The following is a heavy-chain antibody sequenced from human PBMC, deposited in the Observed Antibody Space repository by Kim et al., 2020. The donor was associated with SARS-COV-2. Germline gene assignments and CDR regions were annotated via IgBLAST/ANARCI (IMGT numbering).Heavy chain of an antibody. CDR2: VNSDGSST. CDR3: ASRSTGYFRDKFDY. V-gene: IGHV3-74*01. CDR1: GFTFSSYW. D-gene: IGHD1-1*01. J-gene: IGHJ4*02. Sequence: GGSLRLSCVASGFTFSSYWMHWVRQAPGKGLVWVSRVNSDGSSTSYADSVKGRFTISRDNSKNTLYLQMNSLRAEDTAVYYCASRSTGYFRDKFDYWGQGTLVTVSS.